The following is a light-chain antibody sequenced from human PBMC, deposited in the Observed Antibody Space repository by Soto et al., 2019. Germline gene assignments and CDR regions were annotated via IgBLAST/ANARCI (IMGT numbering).Light chain of an antibody. J-gene: IGKJ1*01. Sequence: EIVLTQSPGTLSLSPGQRDTLSCRASQSVSNNYLAWYQQKPGQAPRLLIYDASTRDTGIPARFSGSGSGTEFTLTISSLQSEDYAVYYCQPYNDWPSWTFGQGTKVDIK. CDR3: QPYNDWPSWT. CDR1: QSVSNN. V-gene: IGKV3D-15*01. CDR2: DAS.